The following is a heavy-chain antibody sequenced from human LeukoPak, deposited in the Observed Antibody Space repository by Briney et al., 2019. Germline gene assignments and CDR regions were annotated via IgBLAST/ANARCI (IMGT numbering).Heavy chain of an antibody. CDR3: ARGPTVTTPDYYFDY. J-gene: IGHJ4*02. CDR2: IYYSGST. Sequence: PSETLSLTCTVSGGSISSSSYYWGWIRQPPGKGLEWIGYIYYSGSTYYNPSLKSRVTISVDTSKNQFSLKLSSVTAADTAVYYCARGPTVTTPDYYFDYWGQGTLVTVSS. CDR1: GGSISSSSYY. D-gene: IGHD4-17*01. V-gene: IGHV4-31*03.